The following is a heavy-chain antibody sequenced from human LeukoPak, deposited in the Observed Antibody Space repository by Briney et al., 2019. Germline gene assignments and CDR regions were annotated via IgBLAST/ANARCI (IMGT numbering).Heavy chain of an antibody. CDR2: ISGTGSST. V-gene: IGHV3-23*01. CDR3: AKAYSYDSSGYYSY. J-gene: IGHJ4*02. Sequence: GGSLRLSCEASGFTFGNYAMNWVRQAPGKGLEWVSTISGTGSSTYYADSAKGRFTISRDNSKNTLYLQMNSLRAEDTAVYYCAKAYSYDSSGYYSYWGQGTLVTVS. D-gene: IGHD3-22*01. CDR1: GFTFGNYA.